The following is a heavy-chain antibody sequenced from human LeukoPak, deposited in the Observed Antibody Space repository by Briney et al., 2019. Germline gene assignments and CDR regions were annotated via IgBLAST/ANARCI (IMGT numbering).Heavy chain of an antibody. V-gene: IGHV6-1*01. CDR3: ARGSYRLDAFDI. J-gene: IGHJ3*02. Sequence: SQTLSLTSAISGDSVSINSAAWNWIRQSPSRGLEWLGRTYYRSKWYNDYAVSVKSRITINPDTSKNQFSLQLNSVTPEDTAVYYCARGSYRLDAFDIWGQGTMVTVSS. D-gene: IGHD3-16*02. CDR2: TYYRSKWYN. CDR1: GDSVSINSAA.